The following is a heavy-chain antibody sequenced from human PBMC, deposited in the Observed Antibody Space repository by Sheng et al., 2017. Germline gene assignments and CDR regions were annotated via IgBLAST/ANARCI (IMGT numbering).Heavy chain of an antibody. Sequence: QVQLQQWGAGLLKPSETLSLTCAVYGGSFNDYCWSWIRQPPGKGPGVDWRIYHLGNTNDNPSLKSRVTMSVDTSKNQFSLKLSSVTAADTAVYYCARHRGISVWGILDWFDPWGQGFWSPVSS. CDR3: ARHRGISVWGILDWFDP. J-gene: IGHJ5*02. V-gene: IGHV4-34*01. CDR1: GGSFNDYC. D-gene: IGHD3-16*01. CDR2: IYHLGNT.